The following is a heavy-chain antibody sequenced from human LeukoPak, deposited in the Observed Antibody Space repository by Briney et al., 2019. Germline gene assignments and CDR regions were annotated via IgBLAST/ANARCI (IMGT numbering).Heavy chain of an antibody. D-gene: IGHD2-15*01. CDR2: ISGSGGST. Sequence: GGSLRLSCAASGFTFSSYDMTWVRQAPGRGLEWVSSISGSGGSTYYADSVKGRFTISRDNSNNTLYLQMNSLRAEDTAVDYCAKGALGYCSGGSCYSYYYYYMDVRGKGTTVTISS. J-gene: IGHJ6*03. CDR1: GFTFSSYD. CDR3: AKGALGYCSGGSCYSYYYYYMDV. V-gene: IGHV3-23*01.